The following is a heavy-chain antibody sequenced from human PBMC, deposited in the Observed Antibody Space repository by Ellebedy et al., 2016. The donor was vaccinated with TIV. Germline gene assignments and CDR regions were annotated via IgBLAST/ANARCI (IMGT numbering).Heavy chain of an antibody. V-gene: IGHV3-48*01. J-gene: IGHJ4*02. CDR3: AGSLDTAMPFDY. Sequence: GESLKISCAASGFTFNSYSMNWVRQAPGKGLEWVSYISSGSVSIYYADSVKGRFTISRDNSQNTLSLQMNNLRAEDTAVYYCAGSLDTAMPFDYWGQGTLVTVSS. CDR2: ISSGSVSI. D-gene: IGHD5-18*01. CDR1: GFTFNSYS.